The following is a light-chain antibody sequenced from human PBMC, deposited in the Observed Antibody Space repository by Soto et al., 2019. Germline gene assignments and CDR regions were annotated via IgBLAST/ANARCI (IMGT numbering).Light chain of an antibody. Sequence: DIQMTQSPSTLSVSVGDRVTITCRASQRVSGWLAWYQQKSGKAPKLLIYEVSKLPSGVPSRFSGSESGTEFTLTINSLQPDDFATYYCQQYNNQYTFGQGTKVDIK. CDR1: QRVSGW. CDR2: EVS. V-gene: IGKV1-5*03. J-gene: IGKJ2*01. CDR3: QQYNNQYT.